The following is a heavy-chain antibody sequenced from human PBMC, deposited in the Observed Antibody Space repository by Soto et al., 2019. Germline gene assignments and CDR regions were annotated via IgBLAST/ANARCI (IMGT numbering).Heavy chain of an antibody. CDR3: ARVYSSSWYEWYTRGY. V-gene: IGHV3-30-3*01. CDR1: GFTFSSYA. D-gene: IGHD6-13*01. J-gene: IGHJ4*02. CDR2: ISYDGSNK. Sequence: GGSLRLSCAASGFTFSSYAMHWVRQAPGKGLEWVAVISYDGSNKYYADSVKGRFTISRDNSKNTLYLQMNSLRAEDTAVYYCARVYSSSWYEWYTRGYWGQGTLVTVSS.